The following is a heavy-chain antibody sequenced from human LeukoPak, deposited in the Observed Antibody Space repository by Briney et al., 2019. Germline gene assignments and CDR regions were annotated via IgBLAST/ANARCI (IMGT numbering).Heavy chain of an antibody. V-gene: IGHV1-18*01. CDR2: ISAYNGNT. CDR1: GYTFTSYG. CDR3: ARRKEQQLADY. D-gene: IGHD6-13*01. Sequence: ASVKVSCKASGYTFTSYGISWVRQAPGQGLEWMGWISAYNGNTNYAQKLQGRVTMTTDTSTSTAYMELRSLRPDGTAVYYCARRKEQQLADYWGQGTLVTVSS. J-gene: IGHJ4*02.